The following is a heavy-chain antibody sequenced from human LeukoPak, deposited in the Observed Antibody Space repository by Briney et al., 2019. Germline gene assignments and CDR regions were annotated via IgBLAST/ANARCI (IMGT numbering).Heavy chain of an antibody. J-gene: IGHJ4*02. D-gene: IGHD5-18*01. Sequence: SSETLSLTCAVSGGSISSSNWWSWVRQPPGKGLEWIGEIYHSGSTNYNPSLKSRVTISVDKSKNQFSLKLSSVTAADTAVYYCASSGMGNTAMANGGYYFDYWGQGTLVTVSS. CDR1: GGSISSSNW. CDR3: ASSGMGNTAMANGGYYFDY. V-gene: IGHV4-4*02. CDR2: IYHSGST.